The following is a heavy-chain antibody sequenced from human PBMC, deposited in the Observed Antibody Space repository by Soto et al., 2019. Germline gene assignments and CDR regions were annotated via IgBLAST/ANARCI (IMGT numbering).Heavy chain of an antibody. J-gene: IGHJ6*02. CDR1: GFTFSSYG. CDR3: ARDLIGYSSSWYVYYYGMDV. Sequence: PXGSLRLSCAASGFTFSSYGVHWVRQAPGKGLEWVAVIWYDGSNKYYADSVKGRFTISRDNSKNTLYLQMNSLRAEDTAVYYCARDLIGYSSSWYVYYYGMDVWGQGTTVTVSS. V-gene: IGHV3-33*01. D-gene: IGHD6-13*01. CDR2: IWYDGSNK.